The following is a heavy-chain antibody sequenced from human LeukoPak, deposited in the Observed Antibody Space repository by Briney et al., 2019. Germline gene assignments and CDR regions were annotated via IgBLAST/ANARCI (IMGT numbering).Heavy chain of an antibody. V-gene: IGHV3-23*01. J-gene: IGHJ4*02. CDR3: ARASYCSNGVCYLAEY. CDR2: ISGGGDNT. D-gene: IGHD2-8*01. Sequence: GGSRRLSCGASGFIFSSYAMSWVRQAPGKGLEWVSSISGGGDNTYYADSVKGRFTISRDNSKNTLYLQMNSLRAEDTAVYYCARASYCSNGVCYLAEYWGQGTLVTVSS. CDR1: GFIFSSYA.